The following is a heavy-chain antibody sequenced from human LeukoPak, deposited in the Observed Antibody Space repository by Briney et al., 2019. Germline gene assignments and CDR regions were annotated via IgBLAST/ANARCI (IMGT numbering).Heavy chain of an antibody. V-gene: IGHV4-34*01. Sequence: KPSETLSLTCAVYSGSFSDYYWSWIRQPPGKGLEWIGEINHSGSTNYNPSLKSRVTISVDTSKNQFSLKLSSVTAADTAVYYCARGRHARRYWGQGTLVTVSS. CDR1: SGSFSDYY. J-gene: IGHJ4*02. CDR3: ARGRHARRY. CDR2: INHSGST.